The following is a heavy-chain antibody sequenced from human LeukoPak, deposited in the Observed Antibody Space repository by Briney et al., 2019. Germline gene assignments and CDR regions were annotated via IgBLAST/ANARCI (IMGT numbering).Heavy chain of an antibody. J-gene: IGHJ4*02. Sequence: SETLSLTCAVYGGSFSGYYWSWIRQPPGKGLEWIGEINHSGSTNYNPSLKSRVTISVDTSKNQFSLKLSSVTAADTAVYYCARGSGLIGESSGYRDEDYWGQGTLVTVSS. CDR1: GGSFSGYY. D-gene: IGHD3-22*01. V-gene: IGHV4-34*01. CDR3: ARGSGLIGESSGYRDEDY. CDR2: INHSGST.